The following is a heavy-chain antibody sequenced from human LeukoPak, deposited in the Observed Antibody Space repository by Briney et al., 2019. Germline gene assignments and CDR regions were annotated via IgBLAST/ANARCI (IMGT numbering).Heavy chain of an antibody. Sequence: ASVKVSCKASRYTFAGYYIHWVRQAPGQGLEWMGWINPHTNGTNFAQKFQGRVTITRDTSISTAYMELSRLRSDDTAVYYCARGTTLVRGLIPPSDYWGQGTQVTVS. D-gene: IGHD3-10*01. CDR3: ARGTTLVRGLIPPSDY. CDR2: INPHTNGT. V-gene: IGHV1-2*02. J-gene: IGHJ4*02. CDR1: RYTFAGYY.